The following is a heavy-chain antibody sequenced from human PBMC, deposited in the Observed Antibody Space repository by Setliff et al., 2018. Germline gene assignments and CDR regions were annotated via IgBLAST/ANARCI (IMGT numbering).Heavy chain of an antibody. V-gene: IGHV1-8*02. Sequence: ASVKVSCKASGGTFSSYAINWVRQAPGQGLEWMGWMNPERDNTGYAQKFQGRVTMTGHASISTAYMELTSLTSEDTAVYYCVRNPLGPEASTPGGYWGQGTLVTVSS. J-gene: IGHJ4*02. D-gene: IGHD3-16*01. CDR2: MNPERDNT. CDR1: GGTFSSYA. CDR3: VRNPLGPEASTPGGY.